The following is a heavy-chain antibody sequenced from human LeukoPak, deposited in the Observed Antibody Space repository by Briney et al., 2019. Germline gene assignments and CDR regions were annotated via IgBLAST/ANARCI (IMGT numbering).Heavy chain of an antibody. CDR2: ISWNGVGT. V-gene: IGHV3-43*01. D-gene: IGHD3-10*01. Sequence: EGSLRLSCAASGFTFDDYTIHWVRQAPGKGLEWVSLISWNGVGTYYADSVKGRFTISRDNSRNSLYLQMDSLTTEDTALYYCAKERGTSGYFDYWGQGTLVTVSS. CDR3: AKERGTSGYFDY. J-gene: IGHJ4*02. CDR1: GFTFDDYT.